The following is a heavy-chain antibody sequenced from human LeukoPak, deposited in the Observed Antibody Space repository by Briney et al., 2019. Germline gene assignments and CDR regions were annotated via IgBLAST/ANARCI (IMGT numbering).Heavy chain of an antibody. CDR2: ISYDGSNK. J-gene: IGHJ6*04. D-gene: IGHD3-3*01. CDR3: AKIRGVYYYYYGMDV. V-gene: IGHV3-30*18. Sequence: PGRSLRLSGAASGFTFSSYGMHWVRQAPGKGLEWVAVISYDGSNKYYADSVKGRFTISRDNSKNTLYLQMNSLRAEDTAVYYCAKIRGVYYYYYGMDVWGKGTTVTVSS. CDR1: GFTFSSYG.